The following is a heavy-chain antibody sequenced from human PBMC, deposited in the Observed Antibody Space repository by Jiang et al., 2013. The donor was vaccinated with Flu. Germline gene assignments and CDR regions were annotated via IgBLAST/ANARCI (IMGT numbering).Heavy chain of an antibody. CDR2: ISYDGSNK. J-gene: IGHJ4*02. V-gene: IGHV3-30*01. Sequence: WVAVISYDGSNKYYADSVKGRFTXSRDNSKNTLYLQMNSLRAEDTAVYYCARDPDTYLGYGIDYCGQGTLVTVSS. CDR3: ARDPDTYLGYGIDY. D-gene: IGHD7-27*01.